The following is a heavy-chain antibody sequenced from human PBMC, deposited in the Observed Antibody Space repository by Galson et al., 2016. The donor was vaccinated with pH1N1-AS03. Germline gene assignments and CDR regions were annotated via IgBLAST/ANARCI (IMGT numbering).Heavy chain of an antibody. J-gene: IGHJ6*02. D-gene: IGHD6-19*01. CDR3: ARQGQWLVEHYYYGMDV. CDR1: GVSINSHL. V-gene: IGHV4-59*08. CDR2: LDHTGNT. Sequence: ETLSLTCSVSGVSINSHLWTWIRQTPGKELEWIGNLDHTGNTEYSPSPKTRVSISVDTSKNQLSLRLKSVTAADTAVYYCARQGQWLVEHYYYGMDVWGHGTTVTVSS.